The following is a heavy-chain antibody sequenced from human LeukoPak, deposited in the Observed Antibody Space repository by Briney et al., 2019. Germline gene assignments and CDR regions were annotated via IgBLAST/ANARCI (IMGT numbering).Heavy chain of an antibody. Sequence: SVKVSCKASGGTFSSYAISWVRQAPGQGLEWMGRIIPILGIANYAQKFQGRVTITADKPTSTAYMELSSLRSEDTAVYYCARDLPSTMVRGVIIDYWGQGTLVTVSS. D-gene: IGHD3-10*01. V-gene: IGHV1-69*04. CDR3: ARDLPSTMVRGVIIDY. CDR2: IIPILGIA. J-gene: IGHJ4*02. CDR1: GGTFSSYA.